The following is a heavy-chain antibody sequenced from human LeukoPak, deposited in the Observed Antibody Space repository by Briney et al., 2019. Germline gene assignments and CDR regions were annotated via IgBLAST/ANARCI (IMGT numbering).Heavy chain of an antibody. CDR3: AKRADGCSGVSCYYYYMDV. V-gene: IGHV3-23*01. Sequence: GGSLRLSCAASGFTFSNYAMNWVRQAPGKGLEWVSTICGVGDSTYYAESVKGRFTMSRDNSKNTVYLQMNSLRVEDTAIYYCAKRADGCSGVSCYYYYMDVWGKGTTVTASS. CDR1: GFTFSNYA. J-gene: IGHJ6*03. CDR2: ICGVGDST. D-gene: IGHD2-15*01.